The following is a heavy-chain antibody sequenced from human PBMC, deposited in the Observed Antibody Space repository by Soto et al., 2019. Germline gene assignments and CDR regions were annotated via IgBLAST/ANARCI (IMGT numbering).Heavy chain of an antibody. V-gene: IGHV3-23*01. J-gene: IGHJ6*02. CDR2: ISATGGST. CDR3: AKDLRYSTNYYYEMDV. CDR1: GFSFSTYA. D-gene: IGHD1-26*01. Sequence: EVQLLESGGGLVQPGGSLRLSCAASGFSFSTYAMSWVRQAPGKGLEWVSVISATGGSTFYADSVKGRFTVSRDNSRNTLYLQMISLRVEDTAVYYCAKDLRYSTNYYYEMDVWGQGTTVTVSS.